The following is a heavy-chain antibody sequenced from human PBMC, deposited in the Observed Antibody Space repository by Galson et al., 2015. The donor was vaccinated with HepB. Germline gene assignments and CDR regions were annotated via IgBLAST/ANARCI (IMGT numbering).Heavy chain of an antibody. J-gene: IGHJ3*01. D-gene: IGHD1-14*01. Sequence: SLRLSCAASGITFNTYSMHWVRQAPGKGLEWVTIISNNGNNKYSADSVQGRFIVSRDNSRNTLSLQMNSLRAEDTAMDYCASEGKIGRWVSRNVCACGLWGQETMVTVSS. V-gene: IGHV3-30*04. CDR3: ASEGKIGRWVSRNVCACGL. CDR2: ISNNGNNK. CDR1: GITFNTYS.